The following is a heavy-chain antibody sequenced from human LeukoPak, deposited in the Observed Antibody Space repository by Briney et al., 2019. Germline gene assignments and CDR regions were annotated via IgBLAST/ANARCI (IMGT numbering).Heavy chain of an antibody. CDR1: GYTFTSYA. CDR2: INTNTVNP. J-gene: IGHJ4*02. CDR3: ARGYPVITYGRLRDKWSPHDY. V-gene: IGHV7-4-1*02. Sequence: ASVKVSCKASGYTFTSYAMNWVRQAPGQGLEWMGWINTNTVNPTYAQGFTGRFVFSLDTSVSTAYLQISSLKAEDTAVYYCARGYPVITYGRLRDKWSPHDYWGQGTLVTVSS. D-gene: IGHD5-12*01.